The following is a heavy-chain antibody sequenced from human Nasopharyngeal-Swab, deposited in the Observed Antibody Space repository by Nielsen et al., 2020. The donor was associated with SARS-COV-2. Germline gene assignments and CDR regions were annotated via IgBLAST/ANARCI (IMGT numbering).Heavy chain of an antibody. J-gene: IGHJ5*02. CDR2: IIPIFGTA. CDR3: ARDGDDYGDNNWFDP. V-gene: IGHV1-69*05. Sequence: SVKVSCKASGGTFSSYAISWVRQAPGQGLEWMGGIIPIFGTASYAQKFQGRVTMTRDTSTSTVYMELSSLRSEDTAVYYCARDGDDYGDNNWFDPWGQGTLVTVSS. CDR1: GGTFSSYA. D-gene: IGHD4-17*01.